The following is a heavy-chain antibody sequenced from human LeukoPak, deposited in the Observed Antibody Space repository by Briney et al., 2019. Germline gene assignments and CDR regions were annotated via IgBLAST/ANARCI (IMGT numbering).Heavy chain of an antibody. CDR2: VYYRGNT. D-gene: IGHD3-10*01. V-gene: IGHV4-59*01. CDR3: ARSYHYGSGSYGMDV. J-gene: IGHJ6*02. CDR1: CGSISTYY. Sequence: PSEVLSPTCAVSCGSISTYYWTLVRPPPGEGVGLGGNVYYRGNTKYHPSQKNLVTISVDTSRNKFSLKLNSVTAADTAVYYWARSYHYGSGSYGMDVWGQGTTVTVSS.